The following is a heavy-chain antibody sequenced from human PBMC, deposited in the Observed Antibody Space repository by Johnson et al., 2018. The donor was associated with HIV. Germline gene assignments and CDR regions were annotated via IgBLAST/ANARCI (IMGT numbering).Heavy chain of an antibody. D-gene: IGHD1-26*01. CDR3: AKDRGSPGIPAACDI. Sequence: VQLVESGGALVQPGGSLRLSCAASGFSVSTNYMYWVRQAPGKGLEWVSVLYTGGSTFYADSVKGRFTISKDNSKNTLYLQMNSLRVEDSAVYYCAKDRGSPGIPAACDIWGQGTMVTVSP. CDR2: LYTGGST. J-gene: IGHJ3*02. V-gene: IGHV3-66*02. CDR1: GFSVSTNY.